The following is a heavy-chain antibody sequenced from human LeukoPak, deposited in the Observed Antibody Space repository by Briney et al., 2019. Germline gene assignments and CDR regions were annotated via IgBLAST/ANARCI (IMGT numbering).Heavy chain of an antibody. V-gene: IGHV1-18*01. CDR2: ISAYNGNT. D-gene: IGHD1-7*01. Sequence: ASVKVSCKASGYTFTSYGISWVRQAPGQGLEWMGWISAYNGNTNYAQKLQGRVTMTTDTSTSTAYMELRSLRSDDTAVYYCAIPISQNSYYYYGMDVWGRGTTVTVSS. CDR3: AIPISQNSYYYYGMDV. J-gene: IGHJ6*02. CDR1: GYTFTSYG.